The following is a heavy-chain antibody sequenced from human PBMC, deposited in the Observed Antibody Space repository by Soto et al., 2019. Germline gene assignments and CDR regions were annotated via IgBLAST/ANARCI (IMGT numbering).Heavy chain of an antibody. V-gene: IGHV1-69*13. D-gene: IGHD5-12*01. CDR2: IIPIFGTA. CDR1: GGTFSSYA. CDR3: AAWLRHYYYYGMDV. J-gene: IGHJ6*02. Sequence: SVKVSCKASGGTFSSYAISWVRQAPGQGLEWMGGIIPIFGTANYAQKFQGGVTITADESTSTAYMELSSLRSEDTAVYYCAAWLRHYYYYGMDVWGQGTTVTVSS.